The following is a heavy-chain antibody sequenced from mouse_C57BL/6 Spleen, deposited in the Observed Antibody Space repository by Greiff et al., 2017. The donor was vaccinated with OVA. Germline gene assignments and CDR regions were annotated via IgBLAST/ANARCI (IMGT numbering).Heavy chain of an antibody. V-gene: IGHV1-53*01. CDR3: AREGNWDEGPAY. CDR2: IDPSNGGT. J-gene: IGHJ3*01. D-gene: IGHD4-1*01. CDR1: GYTFTSYW. Sequence: QVHVKQPGTELVKPGASVKLSCKASGYTFTSYWMHWVKQRPGQGLEWIGNIDPSNGGTNYNEKFKSKATLTVDKSSSTAYMQLSSLTSEDSAVYYCAREGNWDEGPAYWGQGTLVTVSA.